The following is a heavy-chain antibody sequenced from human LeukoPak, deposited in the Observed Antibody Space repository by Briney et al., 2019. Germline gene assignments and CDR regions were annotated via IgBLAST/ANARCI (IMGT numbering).Heavy chain of an antibody. J-gene: IGHJ5*02. Sequence: GGSLRLSCAASGFTFSSYAMHWVRQAPGKRLEWVAVISDVGSNKYYADSVKGRFTISRDNSKNTLYLQMNSLRAEDTAVYYCARDGLAFRIAARPGSWFDPWGQGTLVTVSS. CDR1: GFTFSSYA. V-gene: IGHV3-30-3*01. D-gene: IGHD6-6*01. CDR2: ISDVGSNK. CDR3: ARDGLAFRIAARPGSWFDP.